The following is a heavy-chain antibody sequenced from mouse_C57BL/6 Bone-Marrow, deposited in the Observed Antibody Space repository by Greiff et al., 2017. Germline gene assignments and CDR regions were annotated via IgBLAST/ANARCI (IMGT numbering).Heavy chain of an antibody. CDR3: ARQDSRDWYFDV. CDR1: GFTFSDYG. V-gene: IGHV5-17*01. J-gene: IGHJ1*03. D-gene: IGHD1-1*01. Sequence: EVMLVESGGGLVQPGGSLKLSCAASGFTFSDYGMAWVRQAPRKGPEWVAYISSGSSTIYYADTVKGRFTISRDNAKNTLFLQMTSLRSEDTAMYYCARQDSRDWYFDVWGTGTTVTVSS. CDR2: ISSGSSTI.